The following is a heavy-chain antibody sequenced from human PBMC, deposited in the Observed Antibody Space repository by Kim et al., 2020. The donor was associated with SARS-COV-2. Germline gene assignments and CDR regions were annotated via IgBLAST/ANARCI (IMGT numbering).Heavy chain of an antibody. D-gene: IGHD3-22*01. CDR1: GFTFSSYA. J-gene: IGHJ5*02. CDR2: IWYDGSNK. Sequence: GGSLRLSCAASGFTFSSYAMHWVRQAPGKGLEWVAVIWYDGSNKYYADSVKGRFTISRDNSKNTLYLQMNSLRAEDTAVYYCAKEINYDSSGYNYNWFDPWGQGTLVTVSS. CDR3: AKEINYDSSGYNYNWFDP. V-gene: IGHV3-33*06.